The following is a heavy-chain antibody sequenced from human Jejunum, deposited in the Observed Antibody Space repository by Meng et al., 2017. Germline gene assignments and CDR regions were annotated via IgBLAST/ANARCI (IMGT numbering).Heavy chain of an antibody. D-gene: IGHD1-26*01. CDR2: IYPSDSDT. CDR1: GYRFTSNW. V-gene: IGHV5-51*01. J-gene: IGHJ4*02. CDR3: ARLYSGSYADHFDY. Sequence: GGSLRLSCKAFGYRFTSNWIGWVRQMPGKGLEWMGIIYPSDSDTRYSPSFQGHVTISADKSISTAYLQWSSLKASDTAMYYCARLYSGSYADHFDYWGQGTLVAVSS.